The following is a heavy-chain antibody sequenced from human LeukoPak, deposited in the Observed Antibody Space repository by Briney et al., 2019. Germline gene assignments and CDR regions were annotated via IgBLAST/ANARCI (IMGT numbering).Heavy chain of an antibody. CDR2: ISSSSSYI. J-gene: IGHJ4*02. CDR1: GFTFSSYS. Sequence: GGSLRLSCAASGFTFSSYSMNWVRQAPGKGLEWVSSISSSSSYIYYPDSVKGRFTTSREYANNSLYLLITILGAETTAVYYCAREGAAAGTRAFAYWGKGTLVTVSS. V-gene: IGHV3-21*01. D-gene: IGHD6-13*01. CDR3: AREGAAAGTRAFAY.